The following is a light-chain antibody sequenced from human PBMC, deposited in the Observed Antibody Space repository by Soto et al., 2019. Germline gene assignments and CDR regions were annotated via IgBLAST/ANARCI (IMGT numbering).Light chain of an antibody. CDR1: SSDVGDYPY. CDR3: SSYSATNTLV. CDR2: EVT. J-gene: IGLJ1*01. V-gene: IGLV2-14*01. Sequence: QSALTQPASVSGSPGQSITISCTGTSSDVGDYPYVSWYQQHPGKVPKLIIYEVTNRPSGVTSRFSGSKSENTASLTISGLQAEDEGDYYCSSYSATNTLVFGSGTKLPS.